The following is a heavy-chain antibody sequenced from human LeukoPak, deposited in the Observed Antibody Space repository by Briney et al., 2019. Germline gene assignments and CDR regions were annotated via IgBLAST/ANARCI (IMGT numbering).Heavy chain of an antibody. V-gene: IGHV3-74*01. CDR3: ARDSSSYGVGYFDY. J-gene: IGHJ4*02. CDR2: IKNDGRST. D-gene: IGHD3-16*01. CDR1: GFTFSRYW. Sequence: GGSLRLSCAASGFTFSRYWMNWVRQAPGKGLVWVSRIKNDGRSTTYADFGKGRFAISRDNAKNTLYLQINSLGADDTAVYYCARDSSSYGVGYFDYWGQGTLVTASS.